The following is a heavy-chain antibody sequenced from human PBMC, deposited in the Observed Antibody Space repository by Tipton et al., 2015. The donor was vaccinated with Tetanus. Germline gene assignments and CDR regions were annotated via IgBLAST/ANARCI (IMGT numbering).Heavy chain of an antibody. CDR2: IFYSGNT. J-gene: IGHJ6*02. V-gene: IGHV4-59*01. D-gene: IGHD4-17*01. CDR3: ARDRGLTTGGGIGMDV. CDR1: GGSISSYY. Sequence: TLSLTCTVSGGSISSYYWSWIRQHPGKGLEWIGYIFYSGNTNYNPSLKTRVTISVDTSKNQFSLKLSSVTAADTAVYYCARDRGLTTGGGIGMDVWGQGTTVTVSS.